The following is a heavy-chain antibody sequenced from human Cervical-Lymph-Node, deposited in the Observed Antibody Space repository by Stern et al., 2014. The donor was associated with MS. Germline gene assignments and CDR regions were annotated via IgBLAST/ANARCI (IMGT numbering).Heavy chain of an antibody. J-gene: IGHJ6*02. CDR2: IYYSGST. Sequence: QLQLQESGPGLVKPSETLSLTCTVSGGSISSYYWSWIRQPPGKGLEWIGYIYYSGSTNYNPSLKSRVTISVDTSKNQFSLKLSSVTAADTAVYYCARDRIAVAGFYYYYYGMDVWGQGTTVTVSS. CDR3: ARDRIAVAGFYYYYYGMDV. V-gene: IGHV4-59*01. D-gene: IGHD6-19*01. CDR1: GGSISSYY.